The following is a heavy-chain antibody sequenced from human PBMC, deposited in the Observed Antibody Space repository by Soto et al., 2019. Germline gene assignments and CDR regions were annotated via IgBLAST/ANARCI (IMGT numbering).Heavy chain of an antibody. D-gene: IGHD2-8*01. J-gene: IGHJ3*02. V-gene: IGHV3-21*01. CDR1: GFTFSSYS. CDR3: ARVCPNGYDAFDI. CDR2: ISSSSSYI. Sequence: EVQLVESGGGLVKPGGSLRLSCAASGFTFSSYSMNWVRQAPGKGLEWVSSISSSSSYIYYADSVKGRFTNARDSAKNSLDLQMTSLGAEDTAVYCWARVCPNGYDAFDIWGQVTRVAVSS.